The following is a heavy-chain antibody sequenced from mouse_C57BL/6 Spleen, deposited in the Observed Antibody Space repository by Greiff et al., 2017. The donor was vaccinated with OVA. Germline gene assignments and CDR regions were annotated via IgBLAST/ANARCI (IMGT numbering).Heavy chain of an antibody. J-gene: IGHJ1*03. CDR3: ARTDYDYDGYFDV. D-gene: IGHD2-4*01. CDR1: GYTFTSYW. Sequence: QVQLQQSGAELVKPGASVKLSCKASGYTFTSYWMHWVKQRPGQGLEWIGMIHPNSGSTNYNEKFKSKATLTVDKSSSTAYMQLSSLTSEDSAVYYCARTDYDYDGYFDVWGTGTTVTVSS. V-gene: IGHV1-64*01. CDR2: IHPNSGST.